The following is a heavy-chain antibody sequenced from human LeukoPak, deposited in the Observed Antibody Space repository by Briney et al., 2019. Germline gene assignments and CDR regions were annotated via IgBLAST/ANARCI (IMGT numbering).Heavy chain of an antibody. Sequence: GGSLRLSCAVSGFTFSNYWMHWVRQAPGQGLVWVSRINSYGSITSYADSVKGRFTISRDNAKNTLYLQMNSLRAEDTAVYYCASGIAAVRWDFDYWGQGTLVTVSS. CDR1: GFTFSNYW. D-gene: IGHD6-13*01. CDR3: ASGIAAVRWDFDY. CDR2: INSYGSIT. J-gene: IGHJ4*02. V-gene: IGHV3-74*01.